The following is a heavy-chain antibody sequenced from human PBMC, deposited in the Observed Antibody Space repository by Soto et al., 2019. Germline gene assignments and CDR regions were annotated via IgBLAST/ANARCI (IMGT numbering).Heavy chain of an antibody. V-gene: IGHV6-1*01. CDR3: AREEDIVVVVAATLHYYYYMDV. CDR2: TYYRSKWYN. Sequence: PSQTLSLTCAISGDSVSSNSAAWSWIRQSPSRGLEWLGRTYYRSKWYNDYAVSVKSRITINPDTSKNQFSLQLNSVTPEDTAVYYCAREEDIVVVVAATLHYYYYMDVWGKGTTVTVSS. J-gene: IGHJ6*03. D-gene: IGHD2-15*01. CDR1: GDSVSSNSAA.